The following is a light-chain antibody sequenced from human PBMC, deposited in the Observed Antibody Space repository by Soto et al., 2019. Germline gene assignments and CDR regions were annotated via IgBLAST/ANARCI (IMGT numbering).Light chain of an antibody. CDR3: QQYDRLPSFT. Sequence: DIQMTQSPSSLSASVGDRVTITCQASQDISNYLNWYQQKPGKAPKLLIYDASNLETGVPSRFSGSGSGTDFTFPISSLQPEDIATYFCQQYDRLPSFTFGPGTKVDVK. V-gene: IGKV1-33*01. CDR1: QDISNY. J-gene: IGKJ3*01. CDR2: DAS.